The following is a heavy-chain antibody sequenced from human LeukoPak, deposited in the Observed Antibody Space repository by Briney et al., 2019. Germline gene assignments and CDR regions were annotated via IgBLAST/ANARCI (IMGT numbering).Heavy chain of an antibody. J-gene: IGHJ6*03. CDR2: IYTSGST. CDR1: GGSISSGSYY. D-gene: IGHD3-10*01. CDR3: ARDYFVRSLYYYYYMDV. V-gene: IGHV4-61*02. Sequence: SQTLSFTCTVSGGSISSGSYYWSWIRQPAGKGLEWIGRIYTSGSTNYNPSLKSRVTISVDTSKNQFSLKLSSVTAAGTAVYYCARDYFVRSLYYYYYMDVWGKGTTVTVSS.